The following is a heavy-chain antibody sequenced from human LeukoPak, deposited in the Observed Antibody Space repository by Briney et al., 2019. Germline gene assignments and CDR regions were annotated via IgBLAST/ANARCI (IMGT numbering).Heavy chain of an antibody. CDR1: GGSISSRSYY. J-gene: IGHJ4*02. D-gene: IGHD2-2*03. CDR3: ARVDIAVVPASSFDY. Sequence: SETLSLTCTVSGGSISSRSYYWGWIRQPPGKGLEWIGSIYCTGITYYNPSLKSRVTISVDTSKNQFSLKVSSVTAADTAVYYCARVDIAVVPASSFDYWGQGTLVTVSS. V-gene: IGHV4-39*07. CDR2: IYCTGIT.